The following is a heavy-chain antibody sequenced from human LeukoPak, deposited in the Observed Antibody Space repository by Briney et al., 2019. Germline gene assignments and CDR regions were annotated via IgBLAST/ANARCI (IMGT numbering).Heavy chain of an antibody. J-gene: IGHJ4*02. CDR3: ARGTLKAAATDFDY. CDR2: INWNGGST. Sequence: PGGSLRLSCAASGFTFDDYGMSWVRQAPGKGLEWVSGINWNGGSTGYADSVKGRFTISRDNAKNSLYLQMNSLGAEDTALYYCARGTLKAAATDFDYWGQGTLVTVSS. D-gene: IGHD6-13*01. CDR1: GFTFDDYG. V-gene: IGHV3-20*04.